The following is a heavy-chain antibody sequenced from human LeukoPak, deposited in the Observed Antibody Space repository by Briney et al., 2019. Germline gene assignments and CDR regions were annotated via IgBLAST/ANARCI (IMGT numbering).Heavy chain of an antibody. Sequence: SVKVSCKASGGTFSSYAISWVRQAPGQGLELMGGIIPIFGTANYAQKFQGRVTITADESTTTAYMELSSLRSEDTAVYYCAIDPRDIVDPLDYWGQGTLVTVSS. V-gene: IGHV1-69*13. CDR1: GGTFSSYA. J-gene: IGHJ4*02. D-gene: IGHD2-15*01. CDR3: AIDPRDIVDPLDY. CDR2: IIPIFGTA.